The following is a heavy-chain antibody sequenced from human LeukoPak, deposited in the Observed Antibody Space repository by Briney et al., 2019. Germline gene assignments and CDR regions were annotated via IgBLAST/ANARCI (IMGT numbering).Heavy chain of an antibody. Sequence: SVKVSCKASGGTFSSYAISWVRQAPGQGLEWMGGIIPIFGTANYAQRFQGRVTITADESTSTAYMELSSLRSEDTAVYYCARGGALLSSIDYWGQGTLVTVSS. J-gene: IGHJ4*02. V-gene: IGHV1-69*13. CDR3: ARGGALLSSIDY. CDR1: GGTFSSYA. CDR2: IIPIFGTA. D-gene: IGHD3-10*01.